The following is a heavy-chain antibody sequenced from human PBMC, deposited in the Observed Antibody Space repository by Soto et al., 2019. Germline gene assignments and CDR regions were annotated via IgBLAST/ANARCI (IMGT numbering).Heavy chain of an antibody. Sequence: QVQLQESGPGLVKPSETLSLTCTVSGGSVSSGSDYWSWIRQPPGKGLEWIGYIYYSGSTNYNPTLKSRVTISVDTYKNQFSLKLSYVTAAGTAVYYFARVDVGSYTDFDYWGQGTLVTVSS. CDR3: ARVDVGSYTDFDY. V-gene: IGHV4-61*01. CDR1: GGSVSSGSDY. D-gene: IGHD1-26*01. CDR2: IYYSGST. J-gene: IGHJ4*02.